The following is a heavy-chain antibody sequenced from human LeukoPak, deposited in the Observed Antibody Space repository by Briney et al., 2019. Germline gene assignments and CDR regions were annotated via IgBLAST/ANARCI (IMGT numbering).Heavy chain of an antibody. CDR3: ARGGDWNYAMDV. V-gene: IGHV1-69*04. CDR2: IIPILGIA. CDR1: GGTFSSYA. D-gene: IGHD2-21*01. Sequence: ASVKVSCKASGGTFSSYAISWVRQAPGQGLEWMGRIIPILGIANYAQKFQGRVTMTTDTSTSTAYMDLRSLRSDDTAVYFCARGGDWNYAMDVWGQGTTVTVS. J-gene: IGHJ6*02.